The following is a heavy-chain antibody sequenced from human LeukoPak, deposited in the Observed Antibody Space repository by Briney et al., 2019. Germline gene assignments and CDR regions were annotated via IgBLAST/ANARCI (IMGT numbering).Heavy chain of an antibody. CDR1: GYTFSNYG. Sequence: ASVKVSCKASGYTFSNYGISWVRQAPGQGLEWMGWISAYNGDTNYAQKLQGRVAMTTDTSTSTAYMELRSLRSDDPAVYYCARECSSRPPDYWGQGTLVTVSS. CDR2: ISAYNGDT. D-gene: IGHD6-13*01. J-gene: IGHJ4*02. CDR3: ARECSSRPPDY. V-gene: IGHV1-18*01.